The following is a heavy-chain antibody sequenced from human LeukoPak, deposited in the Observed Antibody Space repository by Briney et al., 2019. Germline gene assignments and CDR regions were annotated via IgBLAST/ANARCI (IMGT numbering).Heavy chain of an antibody. D-gene: IGHD6-6*01. V-gene: IGHV1-69*04. CDR3: ARGLGYSSSVYYYYYYGMDV. J-gene: IGHJ6*02. CDR2: IIPILGIA. Sequence: SVKVSCKASGGTFSSYAISWVRQAPGQGLERMGGIIPILGIANYAQKFQGRVTITADKSTSTAYMELSSLRSEDTAVYYCARGLGYSSSVYYYYYYGMDVWGQGTTVTVSS. CDR1: GGTFSSYA.